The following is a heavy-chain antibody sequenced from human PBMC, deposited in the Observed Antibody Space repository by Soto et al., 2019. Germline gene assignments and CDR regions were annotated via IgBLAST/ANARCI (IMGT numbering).Heavy chain of an antibody. CDR3: ARSRDKNWFDP. J-gene: IGHJ5*02. V-gene: IGHV1-69*06. CDR2: IIPTFGTA. CDR1: GGTFSSYA. Sequence: ASVKVSCKASGGTFSSYAISWVRQAPGQGLEWMGGIIPTFGTANYAQKFQGRVTITADKSTSTAYMELSSLRSEDTAVYYCARSRDKNWFDPWGQGTLVTVSS.